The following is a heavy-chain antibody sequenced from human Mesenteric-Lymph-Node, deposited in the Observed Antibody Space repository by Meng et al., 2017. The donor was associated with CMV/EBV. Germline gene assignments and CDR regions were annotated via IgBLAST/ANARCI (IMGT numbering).Heavy chain of an antibody. J-gene: IGHJ6*02. D-gene: IGHD3-10*01. Sequence: GESLKISCAASGFTFSDYYMSWIRQAPGKGLEWVSYISSSGTLMFYADSVEGRFTISRDNAKNSLYLQMNSLRAEDTAVYYCARAMVRGAYGYYYGMDVWGQGTTVTVSS. CDR3: ARAMVRGAYGYYYGMDV. CDR1: GFTFSDYY. V-gene: IGHV3-11*01. CDR2: ISSSGTLM.